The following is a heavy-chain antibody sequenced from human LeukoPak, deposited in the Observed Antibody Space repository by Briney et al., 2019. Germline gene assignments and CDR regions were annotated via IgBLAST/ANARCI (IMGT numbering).Heavy chain of an antibody. CDR2: ISSSSSYI. CDR3: ARAEGYSGAFDI. V-gene: IGHV3-21*01. D-gene: IGHD1-1*01. J-gene: IGHJ3*02. Sequence: PGGSLRLSCAASGFTFSSYSMNWVRQAPGKGLEWVSSISSSSSYIYYADSVKGRFTISRDNAKNSLYLQMNSLRAEDTAVYYCARAEGYSGAFDIWGQGTMVTVSS. CDR1: GFTFSSYS.